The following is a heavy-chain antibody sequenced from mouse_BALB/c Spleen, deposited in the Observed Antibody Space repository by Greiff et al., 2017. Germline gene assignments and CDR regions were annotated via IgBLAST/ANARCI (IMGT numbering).Heavy chain of an antibody. V-gene: IGHV1-18*01. CDR1: GYTFTDYN. Sequence: VQLQQSGPELVKPGASVKIPCKASGYTFTDYNMDWVKQSHGKSLEWIGDINPNNGGTIYNQKFKGKATLTVDKSSSTAYMELRSLTSEDTAVYYCARARQLGLRGYAMDYWGQGTSVTVSS. CDR3: ARARQLGLRGYAMDY. D-gene: IGHD3-2*01. CDR2: INPNNGGT. J-gene: IGHJ4*01.